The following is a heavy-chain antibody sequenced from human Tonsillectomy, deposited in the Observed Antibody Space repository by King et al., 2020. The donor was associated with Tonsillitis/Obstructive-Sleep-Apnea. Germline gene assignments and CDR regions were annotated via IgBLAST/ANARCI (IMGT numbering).Heavy chain of an antibody. J-gene: IGHJ3*02. D-gene: IGHD1-26*01. V-gene: IGHV1-2*04. CDR3: ARQGIGGATDAFDI. Sequence: QLVQSGAEVKKPGASVKVSCKASGYTFTGYYMHWVRQAPGQGLEWMGWINPNSGGTNYAQKFQGWVTMTRDTSISTAYMELSRLRSDDTAVYYWARQGIGGATDAFDIWGQGTMVTVSS. CDR1: GYTFTGYY. CDR2: INPNSGGT.